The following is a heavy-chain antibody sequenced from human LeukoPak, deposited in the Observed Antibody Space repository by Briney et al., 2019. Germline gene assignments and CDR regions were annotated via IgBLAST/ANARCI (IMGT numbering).Heavy chain of an antibody. CDR3: ARRGSNSNYYYFDY. D-gene: IGHD2/OR15-2a*01. J-gene: IGHJ4*02. CDR1: GASIRNSTYY. V-gene: IGHV4-39*01. Sequence: SETLSLTCTVSGASIRNSTYYWGWIRQPPGKGLEWIGSLYYSGSTYYSPSLENRVTISLDTSKNQFSLKLSSVTAADTAVYYCARRGSNSNYYYFDYWGQGTLVTVSS. CDR2: LYYSGST.